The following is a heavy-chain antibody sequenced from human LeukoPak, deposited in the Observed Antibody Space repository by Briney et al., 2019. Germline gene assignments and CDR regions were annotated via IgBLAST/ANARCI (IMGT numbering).Heavy chain of an antibody. J-gene: IGHJ4*02. CDR2: INPNSGDT. CDR3: ARHRDFDSTGYYYPLFDY. Sequence: ASVKVSCKASGYTFIGYYMHWVRQAPGQGLEWMGWINPNSGDTNYAQQFQGRVTMTRDTSISTAYMELSRLRSDDAAVYYCARHRDFDSTGYYYPLFDYWGQGTLVTVSS. CDR1: GYTFIGYY. D-gene: IGHD3-22*01. V-gene: IGHV1-2*02.